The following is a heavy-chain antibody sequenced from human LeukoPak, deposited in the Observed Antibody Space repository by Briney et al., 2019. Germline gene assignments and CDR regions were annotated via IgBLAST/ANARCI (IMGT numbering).Heavy chain of an antibody. CDR1: GYTFTSHD. CDR2: MNPNSGHT. Sequence: ASVKVSCEASGYTFTSHDVNWLRQATGQGLEWLGWMNPNSGHTGFAQKFQGRVTMTRDTSISTAYMELSSLRSEDTAMYYCAMYYYDTSGPYVGAFDIWGQGTMVTVSS. D-gene: IGHD3-22*01. J-gene: IGHJ3*02. V-gene: IGHV1-8*01. CDR3: AMYYYDTSGPYVGAFDI.